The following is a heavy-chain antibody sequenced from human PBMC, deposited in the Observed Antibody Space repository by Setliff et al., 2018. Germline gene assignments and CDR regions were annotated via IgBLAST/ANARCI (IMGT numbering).Heavy chain of an antibody. Sequence: LSLTCAVSGASINSGHYWGWIRQPPGKGLEWIAIIYHRGRKYYNPSLQSRVSVSLDTSKNHFSLRLTSMTAADTAVYYCATPGRDDLDSPFEPFDIWGQGTMVTVSS. D-gene: IGHD3-3*01. CDR2: IYHRGRK. CDR3: ATPGRDDLDSPFEPFDI. J-gene: IGHJ3*02. CDR1: GASINSGHY. V-gene: IGHV4-38-2*01.